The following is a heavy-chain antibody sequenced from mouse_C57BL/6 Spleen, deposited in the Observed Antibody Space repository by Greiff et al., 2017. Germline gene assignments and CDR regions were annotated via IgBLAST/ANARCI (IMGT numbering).Heavy chain of an antibody. J-gene: IGHJ4*01. CDR1: GFNINNTY. CDR3: ARYYDYGAFYAMDY. V-gene: IGHV14-3*01. CDR2: IDPANGNT. D-gene: IGHD2-4*01. Sequence: VQLQQSVAELVRPGASVKLSCTASGFNINNTYMHWVKQRPGQGLEWIGRIDPANGNTKYAPKFQGKATITADTSSNTAYLQLRSLTSEDTAIYYCARYYDYGAFYAMDYWGQGTSGTVSS.